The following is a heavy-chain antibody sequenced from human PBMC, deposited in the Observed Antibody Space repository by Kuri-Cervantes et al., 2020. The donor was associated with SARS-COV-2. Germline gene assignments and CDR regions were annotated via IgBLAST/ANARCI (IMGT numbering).Heavy chain of an antibody. Sequence: SETLSLTCCVSGGSISSYYWGWIRQPPGKGLEWIGYFYSSGVTNYNPSLKSRVTISVDTSKNQLSLILSSVTAEDTAVYYCARDNVLFSGSGFDYWGQGTLVTVSS. J-gene: IGHJ4*02. CDR1: GGSISSYY. V-gene: IGHV4-59*01. CDR3: ARDNVLFSGSGFDY. D-gene: IGHD1-26*01. CDR2: FYSSGVT.